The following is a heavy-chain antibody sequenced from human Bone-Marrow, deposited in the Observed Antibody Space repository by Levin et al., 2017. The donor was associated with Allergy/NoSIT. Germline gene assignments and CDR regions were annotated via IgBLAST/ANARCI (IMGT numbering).Heavy chain of an antibody. CDR3: TRLARNDYAPPFDY. CDR1: GFTFGDYA. CDR2: IASKAYRERT. J-gene: IGHJ4*02. Sequence: SCTGSGFTFGDYAVNWYRQAPGKGLEGVGYIASKAYRERTEYAASVKGRFFISRDDYKNIAYLQMNSLETGDTAVYFCTRLARNDYAPPFDYWCQGILVTVSS. V-gene: IGHV3-49*03. D-gene: IGHD4/OR15-4a*01.